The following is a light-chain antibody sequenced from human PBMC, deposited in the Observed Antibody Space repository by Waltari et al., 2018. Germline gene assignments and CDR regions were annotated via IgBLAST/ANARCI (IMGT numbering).Light chain of an antibody. J-gene: IGLJ3*02. CDR1: SGSIASNY. Sequence: NFMLTQPHSVSESPGKTVTISCTRSSGSIASNYVQWFQQRPGSAPTTVIYEDYQRPSGVPDRFSGSIDSSSNSASLTISGLKTEDEADYYCQSDDGINWMFGGGTKLTVL. CDR2: EDY. V-gene: IGLV6-57*03. CDR3: QSDDGINWM.